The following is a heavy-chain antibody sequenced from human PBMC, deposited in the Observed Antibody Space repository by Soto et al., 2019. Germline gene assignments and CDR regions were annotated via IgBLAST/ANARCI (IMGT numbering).Heavy chain of an antibody. CDR2: TYYSGDT. CDR3: ARGRGYSDGWQNFDF. V-gene: IGHV4-61*08. CDR1: DGSFRGADYY. J-gene: IGHJ4*02. Sequence: SETLSLTCTVSDGSFRGADYYWSWIRQPLGKGPEWSGYTYYSGDTKYNPALKSRVTMSVYTSKNQFSLRLSSVSAADTAVYFCARGRGYSDGWQNFDFWSPGIRGTVAS. D-gene: IGHD5-18*01.